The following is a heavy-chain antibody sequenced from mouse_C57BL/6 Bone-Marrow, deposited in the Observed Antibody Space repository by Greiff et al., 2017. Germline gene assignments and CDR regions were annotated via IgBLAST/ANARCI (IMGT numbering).Heavy chain of an antibody. CDR3: ASSHYGSSFYAMDY. J-gene: IGHJ4*01. CDR1: GYTFTDYY. Sequence: QVHVKQSGAELVRPGASVKLSCKASGYTFTDYYINWVKQRPGQGLEWIARIYPGSGNTYYNEKFKGKATLTAEKSSSTAYMQLSSLTSEDSAVYFCASSHYGSSFYAMDYWGQGTSVTVSS. V-gene: IGHV1-76*01. D-gene: IGHD1-1*01. CDR2: IYPGSGNT.